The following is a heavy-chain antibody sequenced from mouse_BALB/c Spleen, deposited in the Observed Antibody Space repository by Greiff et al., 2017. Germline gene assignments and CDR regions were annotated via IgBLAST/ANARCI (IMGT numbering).Heavy chain of an antibody. J-gene: IGHJ4*01. Sequence: QVQLKQSGPSLVQPSQSLSITCTVSGFSLTSYGVHWVRQSPGKGLEWLGVIWRGGSTDYNAAFMSRLSITKDNSKSQVFFKMNSLQADDTAIYYCAKRGNYGNFDYAMDYWGQGTSVTVSS. CDR3: AKRGNYGNFDYAMDY. V-gene: IGHV2-5-1*01. CDR1: GFSLTSYG. D-gene: IGHD2-1*01. CDR2: IWRGGST.